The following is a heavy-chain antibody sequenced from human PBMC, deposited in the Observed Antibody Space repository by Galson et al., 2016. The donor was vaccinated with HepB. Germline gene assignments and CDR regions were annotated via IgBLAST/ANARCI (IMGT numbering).Heavy chain of an antibody. J-gene: IGHJ5*02. CDR2: IYIGGDT. CDR1: GFTVSNNY. V-gene: IGHV3-53*01. Sequence: SLRLSCAASGFTVSNNYMTWVRQSPGKGLEWLSVIYIGGDTYYAASVKGRFTSSRDNSKNTLYLQMKSLRAEDTAVYYCATELRSWQKGGLDAWGQGTLVTFSS. CDR3: ATELRSWQKGGLDA. D-gene: IGHD5-12*01.